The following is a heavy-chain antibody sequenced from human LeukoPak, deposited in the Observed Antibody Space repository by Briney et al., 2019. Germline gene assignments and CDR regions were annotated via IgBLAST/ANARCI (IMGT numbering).Heavy chain of an antibody. Sequence: ASVTVSCTASGYTFTGYYMHWVRQAPGQGLEWMGWINPNSGGTNYAQKFQGWVTMTRDTSISTAYMELSRLRSDDTAVYYCARGRRWLRLGDFDYWGQGTLVTVSS. CDR1: GYTFTGYY. J-gene: IGHJ4*02. CDR2: INPNSGGT. CDR3: ARGRRWLRLGDFDY. D-gene: IGHD5-24*01. V-gene: IGHV1-2*04.